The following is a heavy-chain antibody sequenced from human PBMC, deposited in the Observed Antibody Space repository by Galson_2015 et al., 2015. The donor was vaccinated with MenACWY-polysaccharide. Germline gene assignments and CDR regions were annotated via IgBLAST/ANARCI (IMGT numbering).Heavy chain of an antibody. J-gene: IGHJ4*02. Sequence: ETLSLTCAVSGYSISSGYYWGWIRQPPGKGLEWIGSIYHSGSTYYNPSLKSRVTISVDTSKNQFSLNLSSVTAADTAVYNCARVEKYSGSYYILHWGQGTLVTVSS. CDR1: GYSISSGYY. D-gene: IGHD1-26*01. V-gene: IGHV4-38-2*01. CDR2: IYHSGST. CDR3: ARVEKYSGSYYILH.